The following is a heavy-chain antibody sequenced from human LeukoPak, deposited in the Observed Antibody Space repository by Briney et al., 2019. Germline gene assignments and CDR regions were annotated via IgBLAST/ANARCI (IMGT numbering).Heavy chain of an antibody. CDR2: ISGSGAGT. CDR3: AEAAGGSSDY. D-gene: IGHD3-16*01. CDR1: GVTGKSAA. Sequence: SLRRSWGATGVTGKSAAISGVRKAQGKGLEWVSTISGSGAGTYYADSVKGRFTISRDNSKNTLYLQMNSLRAEDTAVYYCAEAAGGSSDYWGQGTLVTVSS. J-gene: IGHJ4*02. V-gene: IGHV3-23*01.